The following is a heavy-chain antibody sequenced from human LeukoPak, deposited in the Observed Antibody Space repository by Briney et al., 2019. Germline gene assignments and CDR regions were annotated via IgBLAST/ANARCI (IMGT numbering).Heavy chain of an antibody. J-gene: IGHJ4*02. CDR3: ARLKGSTSVFDY. V-gene: IGHV3-7*03. CDR2: INPEGSDK. CDR1: GFTFSSHW. D-gene: IGHD2-2*01. Sequence: GGSLRLSCVASGFTFSSHWMTWVRQAPGKGLEWVGNINPEGSDKFYVDSAKGRFTMSRDSARNSLYLQLGSLRAEDTAVYYCARLKGSTSVFDYWGQGTLVTV.